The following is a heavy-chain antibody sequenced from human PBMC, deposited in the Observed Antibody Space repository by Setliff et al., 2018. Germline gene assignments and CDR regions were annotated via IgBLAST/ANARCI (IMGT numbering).Heavy chain of an antibody. CDR2: ISYSGRT. CDR1: GGSIITDPYF. D-gene: IGHD2-15*01. CDR3: ARVAYPNGGSCRYFDH. Sequence: SETLSLTCAVSGGSIITDPYFWTWIRQHPVKGLEWIGYISYSGRTSYNPSLYSRITVSLDSSKNQFSLQLTSVTAADTAMYYCARVAYPNGGSCRYFDHWGQGTLVTVSS. V-gene: IGHV4-31*11. J-gene: IGHJ4*02.